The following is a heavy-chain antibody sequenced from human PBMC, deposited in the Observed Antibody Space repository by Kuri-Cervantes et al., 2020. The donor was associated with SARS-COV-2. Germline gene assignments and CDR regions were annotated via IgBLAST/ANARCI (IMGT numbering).Heavy chain of an antibody. CDR2: IIPTFGTA. J-gene: IGHJ5*02. V-gene: IGHV1-69*13. D-gene: IGHD2-2*01. CDR1: GGTFSSYA. Sequence: SVKVSCKASGGTFSSYAISWVRQAPGQGLEWMGGIIPTFGTANYAQKFQGRVTITADESTSTAFLELSSLRSEATAVYYCARVRPYQLLWRNWFDPWGQGTLVTVSS. CDR3: ARVRPYQLLWRNWFDP.